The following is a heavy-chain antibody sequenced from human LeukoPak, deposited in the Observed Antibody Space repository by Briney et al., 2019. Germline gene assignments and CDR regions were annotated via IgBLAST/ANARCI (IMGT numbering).Heavy chain of an antibody. CDR1: GFTFSSYA. J-gene: IGHJ4*02. CDR2: INGSGGST. Sequence: GGSLRLSCAASGFTFSSYAMSWVRQAPGKGLEWVSAINGSGGSTYYADSVKGRFTISRDNSKNTLYLQMNSLRAEDTAVYYCEKDLALRDIVVVVAATGSPIDYWGQGTLVTVSS. V-gene: IGHV3-23*01. D-gene: IGHD2-15*01. CDR3: EKDLALRDIVVVVAATGSPIDY.